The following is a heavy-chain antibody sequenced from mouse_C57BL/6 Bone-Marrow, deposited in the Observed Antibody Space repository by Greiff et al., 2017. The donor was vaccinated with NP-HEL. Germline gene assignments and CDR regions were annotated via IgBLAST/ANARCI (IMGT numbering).Heavy chain of an antibody. Sequence: EVQRVESGGGLVQPGGSLSLSCAASGFTFTDYYMSWVRQPPGKALEWLGFIRNKANGYTTEYSASVKGRFTISRDNSQSILYLQMNALRAEDSAAYYGARSRIYYYGSGYPAWFAYWGQGTLVTVSA. J-gene: IGHJ3*01. CDR2: IRNKANGYTT. D-gene: IGHD1-1*01. V-gene: IGHV7-3*01. CDR1: GFTFTDYY. CDR3: ARSRIYYYGSGYPAWFAY.